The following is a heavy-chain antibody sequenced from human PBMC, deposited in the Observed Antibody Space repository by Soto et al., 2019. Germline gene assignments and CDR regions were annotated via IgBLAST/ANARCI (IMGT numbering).Heavy chain of an antibody. CDR2: VGGSDPNS. J-gene: IGHJ2*01. CDR1: GFTFSSYA. V-gene: IGHV3-23*01. Sequence: EVQLLESGGGLVQPGGSLRLSCAVSGFTFSSYAMSWVRRAPGKGLEWVSAVGGSDPNSYYADSVKGRFTISRDISKNTLYLQMNSLRDEDTALYYSGKGSVLSPWYFDLWGRGTLVTVSS. D-gene: IGHD3-16*01. CDR3: GKGSVLSPWYFDL.